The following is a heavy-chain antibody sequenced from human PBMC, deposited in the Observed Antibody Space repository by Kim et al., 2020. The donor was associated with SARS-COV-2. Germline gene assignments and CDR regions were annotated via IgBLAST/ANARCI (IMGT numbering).Heavy chain of an antibody. CDR3: ARDRGGTLDY. Sequence: NKDYADSVKGRFTISRDNSKNTLYLQMNSLRAEDTAVYYCARDRGGTLDYWGQGTLVTVSS. J-gene: IGHJ4*02. V-gene: IGHV3-33*01. D-gene: IGHD1-1*01. CDR2: NK.